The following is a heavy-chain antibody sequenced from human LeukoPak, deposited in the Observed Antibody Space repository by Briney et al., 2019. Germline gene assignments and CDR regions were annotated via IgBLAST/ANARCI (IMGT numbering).Heavy chain of an antibody. CDR2: IKQDGSEK. Sequence: PGGCLRLSCAASGFTFSSYWMSWVRQAPGKGLEWVANIKQDGSEKYYVDSVKGRFTISRDNAKNSLYLQMNSLRAEDTAVYYCARGSGHYYYYYGMDVWGQGTTVTVSS. V-gene: IGHV3-7*03. D-gene: IGHD6-19*01. CDR3: ARGSGHYYYYYGMDV. J-gene: IGHJ6*02. CDR1: GFTFSSYW.